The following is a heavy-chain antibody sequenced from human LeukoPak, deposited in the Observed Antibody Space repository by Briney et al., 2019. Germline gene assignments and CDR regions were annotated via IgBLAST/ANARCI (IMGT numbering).Heavy chain of an antibody. Sequence: PSETLSLTCTVSGGSISSSSYCWGWIRQPPWKGLEWIGSIFYSGDNSGDTYYNPSLKSRVTISVDTSKNQFSLKLSSVTAADTAVYFCARLRGYTDGPPAYWGQGTLVTVSP. J-gene: IGHJ4*02. CDR1: GGSISSSSYC. CDR3: ARLRGYTDGPPAY. CDR2: IFYSGDNSGDT. V-gene: IGHV4-39*01. D-gene: IGHD5-18*01.